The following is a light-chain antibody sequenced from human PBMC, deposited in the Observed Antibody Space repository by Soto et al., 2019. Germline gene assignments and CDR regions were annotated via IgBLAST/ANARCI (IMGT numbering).Light chain of an antibody. J-gene: IGKJ1*01. CDR2: KAS. V-gene: IGKV1-5*03. CDR1: QSISSW. Sequence: DIQMTQSTSTLSASVGDRVTITYRASQSISSWLAWYQQKPGKAPKLLIYKASSLESGVPSRFSGSGSGTEFTLTISSLQPDDFATYYCQQYNSWWTFGQGTKVEIK. CDR3: QQYNSWWT.